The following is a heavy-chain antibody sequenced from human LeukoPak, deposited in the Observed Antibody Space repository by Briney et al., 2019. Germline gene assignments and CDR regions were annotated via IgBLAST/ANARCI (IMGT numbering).Heavy chain of an antibody. CDR3: AKREDYYGSGSYYNAASDY. D-gene: IGHD3-10*01. J-gene: IGHJ4*02. CDR2: ISGSGGST. V-gene: IGHV3-23*01. CDR1: GVTFSSYA. Sequence: PGGSLRLSCAASGVTFSSYAMSWVRQAPGKGQEWVSAISGSGGSTYYADSVKGRFTISRDNSKNTLYLQMNSLRAEDTAVYYCAKREDYYGSGSYYNAASDYWGQGTLVTVSS.